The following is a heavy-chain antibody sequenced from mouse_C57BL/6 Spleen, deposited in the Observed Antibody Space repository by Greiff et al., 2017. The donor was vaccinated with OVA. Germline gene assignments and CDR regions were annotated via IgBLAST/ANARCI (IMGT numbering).Heavy chain of an antibody. CDR2: INPNNGGT. CDR1: GYTFTDYY. V-gene: IGHV1-26*01. CDR3: ARGHYEVDY. J-gene: IGHJ2*01. Sequence: EVQPQQSSHYLVKPGASVKISCKASGYTFTDYYMNWVKQSHGKSLEWIGDINPNNGGTSYNQKFKGKATLTVDKSSSTAYMELRSLTSEDSAVYYYARGHYEVDYWGQGTTLTVSS. D-gene: IGHD1-1*01.